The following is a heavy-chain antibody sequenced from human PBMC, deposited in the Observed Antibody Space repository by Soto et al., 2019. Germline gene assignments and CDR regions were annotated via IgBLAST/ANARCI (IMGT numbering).Heavy chain of an antibody. CDR2: ISGSGGST. CDR3: AKVPLGGWDQLLPRYYYYYYMDV. V-gene: IGHV3-23*01. D-gene: IGHD2-2*01. J-gene: IGHJ6*03. CDR1: GFTFSSYA. Sequence: GGSLRLSCAASGFTFSSYAMSWVRQAPGKGLEWVSAISGSGGSTYYADSVKGRFTISRDNSKNTLYLQMNSLRAEDTAVYYCAKVPLGGWDQLLPRYYYYYYMDVWGKGTTVTVSS.